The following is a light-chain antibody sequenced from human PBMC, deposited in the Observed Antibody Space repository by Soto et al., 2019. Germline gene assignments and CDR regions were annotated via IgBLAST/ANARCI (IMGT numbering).Light chain of an antibody. CDR3: EAWDDSLYGAV. J-gene: IGLJ2*01. CDR1: SSNIGANP. CDR2: NND. V-gene: IGLV1-44*01. Sequence: QSVLTQPPSASGTPGQRVTISCSGSSSNIGANPINWYQQLPGTAPKLLIYNNDQRPSGFPDRFSASKSGTSASLAISGLQSEDEADYYCEAWDDSLYGAVLGGGTKVTVL.